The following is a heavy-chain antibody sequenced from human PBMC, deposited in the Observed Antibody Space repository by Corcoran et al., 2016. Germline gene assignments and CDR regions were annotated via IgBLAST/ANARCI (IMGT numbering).Heavy chain of an antibody. J-gene: IGHJ3*02. Sequence: EVQLVQSGAEVKKPGESLKISCKGSGYSFTSYWIGWVRQMPGKGLEWMGIIYPGDSDTRYSPSFQGQVTISADKSISTAYPQWSSLKASDTAMYYWARRVKGWELLINGGAFDIWGQGTMVTVSS. CDR2: IYPGDSDT. CDR3: ARRVKGWELLINGGAFDI. D-gene: IGHD1-26*01. CDR1: GYSFTSYW. V-gene: IGHV5-51*01.